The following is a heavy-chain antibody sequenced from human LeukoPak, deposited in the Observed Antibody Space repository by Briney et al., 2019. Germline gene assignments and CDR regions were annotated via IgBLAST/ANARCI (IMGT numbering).Heavy chain of an antibody. Sequence: GGSLRLSCAASGFTFSDYYMSWIRQAPGKGLEWVSGISGNGVNTYHADSVKGRFTISRDNSKNTLYLQMNSLRVEDTAVYYCAKPMCSSTSCYRYFDYWGQGSPVTVSS. CDR2: ISGNGVNT. CDR3: AKPMCSSTSCYRYFDY. J-gene: IGHJ4*02. D-gene: IGHD2-2*01. V-gene: IGHV3-23*01. CDR1: GFTFSDYY.